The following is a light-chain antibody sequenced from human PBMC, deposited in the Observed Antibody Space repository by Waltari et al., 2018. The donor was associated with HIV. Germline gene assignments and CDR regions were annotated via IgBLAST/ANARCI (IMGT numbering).Light chain of an antibody. CDR1: QRVSSSS. Sequence: ESVLTQSTGSLSLSPGERGPLTCRASQRVSSSSLVWYQQKPGQAPRLLIYGASSRATGIPDRFSGSVSGTDFTLTISRLDPEDFAVYYCQQYGSSVTFGQGTRLEIK. V-gene: IGKV3-20*01. CDR3: QQYGSSVT. CDR2: GAS. J-gene: IGKJ5*01.